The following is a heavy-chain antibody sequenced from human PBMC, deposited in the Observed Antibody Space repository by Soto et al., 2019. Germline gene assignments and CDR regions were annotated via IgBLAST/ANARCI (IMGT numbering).Heavy chain of an antibody. CDR2: IVPIYRTA. CDR3: ARDSGAKLSSS. V-gene: IGHV1-69*01. J-gene: IGHJ4*02. D-gene: IGHD6-13*01. Sequence: QVQLVHSGAEVKKPGSSVKVSCKASGGTFSSYRINWVRQAPGQGLEWVGGIVPIYRTADYAQKFQGRVTITADESARTAYMELRSLKSQDTAVYYGARDSGAKLSSSWGQGTLVTVSS. CDR1: GGTFSSYR.